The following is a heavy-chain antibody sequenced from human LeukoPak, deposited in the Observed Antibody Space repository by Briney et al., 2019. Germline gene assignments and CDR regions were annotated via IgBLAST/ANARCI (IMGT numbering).Heavy chain of an antibody. J-gene: IGHJ4*02. CDR3: ARDLRGIAVAGTEGY. D-gene: IGHD6-19*01. V-gene: IGHV1-2*02. CDR2: INPNSGGT. Sequence: ASVKVSCKASGYTFTGYYMHWVRQAPGQGLEWIGWINPNSGGTNYAQKFQGRVTMTRDTSISTAYMELSRLRSDDTAVYYCARDLRGIAVAGTEGYWGQGTLVTVSS. CDR1: GYTFTGYY.